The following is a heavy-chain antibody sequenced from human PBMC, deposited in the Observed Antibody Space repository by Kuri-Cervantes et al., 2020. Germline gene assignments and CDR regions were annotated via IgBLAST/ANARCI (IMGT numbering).Heavy chain of an antibody. Sequence: ASVKVSCKASGYTFTSYGISWVRQAPGQGLEWMGWISAYNGNTNYAQKFQGRVTITADKSTSTAYMELSSLRSEDTAVYYCARGYDILTGLTEGYWGQGTLVTVSS. CDR2: ISAYNGNT. CDR1: GYTFTSYG. V-gene: IGHV1-18*01. D-gene: IGHD3-9*01. J-gene: IGHJ4*02. CDR3: ARGYDILTGLTEGY.